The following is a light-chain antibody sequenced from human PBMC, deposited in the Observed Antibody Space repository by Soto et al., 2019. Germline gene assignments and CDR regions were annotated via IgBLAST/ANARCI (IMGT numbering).Light chain of an antibody. J-gene: IGLJ2*01. V-gene: IGLV2-14*03. Sequence: QSALTQPASVSGSPGQSITISCAGTSSDVGGYNYVSWYQQHPGKAPKLMIYDVSHRPSGVSNRFSGSKSGNTASLTISGLQAEDEADYSCSSYTSSSTVVFGGGTKVTVL. CDR1: SSDVGGYNY. CDR2: DVS. CDR3: SSYTSSSTVV.